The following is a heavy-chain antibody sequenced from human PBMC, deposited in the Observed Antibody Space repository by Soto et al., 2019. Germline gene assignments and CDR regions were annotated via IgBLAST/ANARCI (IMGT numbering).Heavy chain of an antibody. V-gene: IGHV1-2*04. Sequence: ASVKVSCKASGYTFTGYYMHWVRQAPGQGLEWMGWINPNSGGTNYAQKFQGWVTMTRDTSISTAYMELSRLRSDDTAVYYCAREEYSSSWYIDYWGQGTLVTVSS. D-gene: IGHD6-13*01. CDR3: AREEYSSSWYIDY. J-gene: IGHJ4*02. CDR1: GYTFTGYY. CDR2: INPNSGGT.